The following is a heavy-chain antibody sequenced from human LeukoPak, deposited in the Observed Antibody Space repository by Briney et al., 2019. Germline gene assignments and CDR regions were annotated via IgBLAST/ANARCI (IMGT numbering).Heavy chain of an antibody. Sequence: SETLSLTRAVYGGSFSGYYWSWIRQPPGKGLEWIGEINHSGSTNYNPSLKSRVTMSVDTSKNQFSLKLSSVTAADTAVYYCARDRGYQLGNFDYWGQGTLVTVSS. J-gene: IGHJ4*02. CDR1: GGSFSGYY. V-gene: IGHV4-34*01. CDR2: INHSGST. CDR3: ARDRGYQLGNFDY. D-gene: IGHD3-22*01.